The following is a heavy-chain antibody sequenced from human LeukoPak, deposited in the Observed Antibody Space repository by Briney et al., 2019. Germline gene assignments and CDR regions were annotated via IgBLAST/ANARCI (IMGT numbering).Heavy chain of an antibody. D-gene: IGHD7-27*01. V-gene: IGHV3-48*01. Sequence: AGGSLRLSCAASGFSFSNYNMNWVRQAPGKGLEWVSYIGSTSSTIHYADSVKGRFTISRDNAKSLLYLQMNSLRAEDTAVYYCARESPWGFDAFDVWGPGTLVTVSS. CDR3: ARESPWGFDAFDV. J-gene: IGHJ3*01. CDR1: GFSFSNYN. CDR2: IGSTSSTI.